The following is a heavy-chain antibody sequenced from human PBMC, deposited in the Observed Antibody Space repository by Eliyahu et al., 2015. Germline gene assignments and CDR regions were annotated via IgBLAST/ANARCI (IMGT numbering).Heavy chain of an antibody. CDR3: LAWGYPNI. CDR1: GFTINNYW. CDR2: INADGSLK. D-gene: IGHD3-16*02. J-gene: IGHJ4*02. V-gene: IGHV3-7*01. Sequence: EMHLVESGGGLVQPGGSLRLSCAASGFTINNYWMNWVRQAPGKGVEGVANINADGSLKRHVDSLKGRFTVSRDNAKNSLYLEMDSLRAEDTAVYYCLAWGYPNIWGQGALVAVSS.